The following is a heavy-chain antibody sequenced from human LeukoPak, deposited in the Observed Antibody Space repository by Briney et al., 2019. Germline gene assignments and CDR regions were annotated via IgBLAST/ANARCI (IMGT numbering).Heavy chain of an antibody. D-gene: IGHD3-22*01. CDR3: AKDQAVPYYYDSSGLDFDY. CDR1: GFTFSSYG. V-gene: IGHV3-30*02. J-gene: IGHJ4*02. Sequence: GGSLRLSCAASGFTFSSYGMHWARQAPGKGLEWVAFIRYDGSNKYYADSVKGRFTISRDNSKNTLHLQMNSLRAEDTAVYYCAKDQAVPYYYDSSGLDFDYWGQGTLVTVSS. CDR2: IRYDGSNK.